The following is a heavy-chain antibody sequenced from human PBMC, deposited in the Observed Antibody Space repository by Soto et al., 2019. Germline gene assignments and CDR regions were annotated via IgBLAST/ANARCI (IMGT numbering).Heavy chain of an antibody. CDR3: ARGGAAGRGDAIDI. J-gene: IGHJ3*02. D-gene: IGHD3-10*01. CDR2: ISGDGTRA. Sequence: EVQLEESGGGSVQLGESLRVSCVASGFTFRNQWMHWVRQVPGKGLVWVSRISGDGTRASYGDFVKGRFTISRDNARNLDFLQLNSLTVDDTGVYHCARGGAAGRGDAIDIWGPGTTVAVTS. V-gene: IGHV3-74*01. CDR1: GFTFRNQW.